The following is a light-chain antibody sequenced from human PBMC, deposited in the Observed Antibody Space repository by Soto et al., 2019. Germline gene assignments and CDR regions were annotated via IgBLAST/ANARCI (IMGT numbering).Light chain of an antibody. CDR2: EVS. CDR3: SSYAGSNHVV. V-gene: IGLV2-8*01. J-gene: IGLJ2*01. CDR1: SSDVGGYNY. Sequence: QSVLTQPSSASGSPGQSVTISCTGTSSDVGGYNYVSWYQQHPGKAPKLMIYEVSKRPSGVPDRFSGSKSGNTASLTVSGLQAEDEADYYCSSYAGSNHVVFGGGTSSPS.